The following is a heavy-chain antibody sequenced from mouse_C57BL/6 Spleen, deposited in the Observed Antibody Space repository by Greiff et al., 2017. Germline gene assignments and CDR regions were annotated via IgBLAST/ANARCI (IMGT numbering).Heavy chain of an antibody. CDR3: ARMPFYYGSSYAMDY. J-gene: IGHJ4*01. V-gene: IGHV1-76*01. D-gene: IGHD1-1*01. CDR1: GYTFTDYY. CDR2: IYPGSGNT. Sequence: VKLMESGAELVRPGASVKLSCKASGYTFTDYYINWVKQRPGQGLEWIARIYPGSGNTYYNEKFKGKATLTAEKSSSTAYMQLSSLTSEDSAVYFCARMPFYYGSSYAMDYWGQGTSVTVSS.